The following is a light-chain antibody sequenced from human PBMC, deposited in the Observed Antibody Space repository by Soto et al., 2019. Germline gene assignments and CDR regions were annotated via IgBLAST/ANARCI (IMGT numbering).Light chain of an antibody. CDR1: QDISNC. J-gene: IGKJ2*01. V-gene: IGKV1-33*01. Sequence: DTQMTQSPSALSASIGDRVTITCQASQDISNCLNWYQQKPGKAPQLLIYDASKLETRVPLRFSGSGSGTDFSLTISSLQPEDIATFYCQQYDSLPFTFGQGTNLEIK. CDR2: DAS. CDR3: QQYDSLPFT.